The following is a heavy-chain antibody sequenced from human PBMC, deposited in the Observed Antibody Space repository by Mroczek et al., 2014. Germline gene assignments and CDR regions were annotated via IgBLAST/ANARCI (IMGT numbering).Heavy chain of an antibody. CDR3: AKRDIGLQFDPHPDY. J-gene: IGHJ4*02. CDR1: GGSISSGGYY. D-gene: IGHD4-11*01. V-gene: IGHV4-31*03. CDR2: IYYSGST. Sequence: QVQLVQSGPGLVKPSQTLSLTCTVSGGSISSGGYYWSWIRQHPGKGLEWIGYIYYSGSTYYNPSLKSRVTISVDTSKNQFSLKLSSVTAADTAVYYCAKRDIGLQFDPHPDYWGQGTLVTVSS.